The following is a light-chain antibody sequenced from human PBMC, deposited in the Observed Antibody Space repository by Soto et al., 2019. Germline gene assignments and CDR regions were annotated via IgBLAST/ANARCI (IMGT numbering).Light chain of an antibody. CDR3: QKYTNWPRAT. CDR1: QSVSSN. J-gene: IGKJ4*01. V-gene: IGKV3-15*01. CDR2: GAS. Sequence: EIVITQSPATRSVSPGERATLSCRASQSVSSNLAWYQQKPGQAPRLLIYGASNRATGIPDRFSGSGSGTEFTLTISRLQSEDFGVYYCQKYTNWPRATVGGGTKVDNK.